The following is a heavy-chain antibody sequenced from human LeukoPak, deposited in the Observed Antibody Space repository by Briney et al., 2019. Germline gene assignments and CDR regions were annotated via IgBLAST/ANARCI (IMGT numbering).Heavy chain of an antibody. V-gene: IGHV4-30-4*08. D-gene: IGHD3-22*01. CDR3: ARENYYDSSGSSEYDY. CDR2: IYYSGST. J-gene: IGHJ4*02. Sequence: SETLSLTCTVSGGSISSGDYYWSWIRQPPGKGLEWIGYIYYSGSTYYNPSLKSRVTISVDTSKNQFSLKLSSVTAADTAVYYCARENYYDSSGSSEYDYWGQGTLVTVSS. CDR1: GGSISSGDYY.